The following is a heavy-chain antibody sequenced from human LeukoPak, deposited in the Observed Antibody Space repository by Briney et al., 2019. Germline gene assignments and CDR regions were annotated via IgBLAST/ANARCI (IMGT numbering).Heavy chain of an antibody. J-gene: IGHJ4*02. CDR2: INHSGST. D-gene: IGHD1-26*01. CDR1: GGSFSGYY. Sequence: SETLSLTCAVYGGSFSGYYWSWIRQPPGKGLEWIGEINHSGSTNYNPSLKSRVTVSVDTSKNQFSLKLSSVTAADTAVYYCASRHSGSYYIDYWGQGTLVTVSS. CDR3: ASRHSGSYYIDY. V-gene: IGHV4-34*01.